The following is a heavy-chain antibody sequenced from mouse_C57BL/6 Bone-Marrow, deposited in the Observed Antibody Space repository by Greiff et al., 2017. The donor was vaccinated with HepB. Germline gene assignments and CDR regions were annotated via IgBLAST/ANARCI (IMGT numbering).Heavy chain of an antibody. CDR1: GFTFSDYG. CDR2: ISSGSSTI. CDR3: ARKDYGNWYFDV. V-gene: IGHV5-17*01. J-gene: IGHJ1*03. Sequence: EVKVEESGGGLVKPGGSLKLSCAASGFTFSDYGMHWVRQAPEKGLEWVAYISSGSSTIYYADTVKGRFTISRDNAKNTLFLQMTSLRSEDTAMYYCARKDYGNWYFDVWGTGTTVTVSS. D-gene: IGHD1-2*01.